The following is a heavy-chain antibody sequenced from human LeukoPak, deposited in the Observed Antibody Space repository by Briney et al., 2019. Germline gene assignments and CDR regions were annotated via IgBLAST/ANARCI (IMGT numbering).Heavy chain of an antibody. V-gene: IGHV3-48*01. Sequence: GGSLRLSCAASGFTFSSYSMIWVRQAPGKGLEWISYISSYSGTIYYADSVKGRFTISRDDAKNSLYLQMNSLGAEDTAVYYCAKEDYGDNAGEYYFDYWGQGTLVTVSS. J-gene: IGHJ4*02. D-gene: IGHD4-17*01. CDR3: AKEDYGDNAGEYYFDY. CDR1: GFTFSSYS. CDR2: ISSYSGTI.